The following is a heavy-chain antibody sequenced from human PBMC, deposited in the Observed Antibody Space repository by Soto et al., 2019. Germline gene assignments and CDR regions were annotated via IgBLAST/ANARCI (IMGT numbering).Heavy chain of an antibody. CDR1: GFTISRYW. V-gene: IGHV3-7*01. CDR3: AREVPEPFWFDY. J-gene: IGHJ4*02. D-gene: IGHD3-3*01. CDR2: IKEDGSEK. Sequence: GGSLRLSCAASGFTISRYWMSWVRQAPGKGLEWVANIKEDGSEKYYVDSVKGRFTISRDNAKNSLYLQIYSLTADDTAVYYCAREVPEPFWFDYWGQGTLVTVSS.